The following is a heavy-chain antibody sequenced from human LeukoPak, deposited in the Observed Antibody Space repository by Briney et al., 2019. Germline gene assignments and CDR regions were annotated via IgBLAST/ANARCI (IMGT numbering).Heavy chain of an antibody. J-gene: IGHJ4*02. D-gene: IGHD6-19*01. V-gene: IGHV3-30-3*01. CDR3: ARDPHSSGWYFDY. CDR2: ISYDGSNK. CDR1: GFTFSSYA. Sequence: GGSLRLSCAASGFTFSSYAMHWVRQAPGKGLEWVAVISYDGSNKYYADSVKGRFTISRDNSKNTLYLQMNSLRAEDTAVYYCARDPHSSGWYFDYWGQGTLVTVSS.